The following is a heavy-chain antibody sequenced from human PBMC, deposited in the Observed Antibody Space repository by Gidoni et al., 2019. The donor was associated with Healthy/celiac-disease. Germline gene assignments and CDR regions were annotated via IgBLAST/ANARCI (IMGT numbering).Heavy chain of an antibody. V-gene: IGHV4-34*01. CDR1: GGSFSGYY. CDR3: ARREYTIFGDFDY. CDR2: SNHSGST. Sequence: QVQLQQWGAGLLKPSATLSLTCAVDGGSFSGYYWGWIRQPPGKGLEWIGESNHSGSTNSNPSLKSRVTISVDTSKNQFSLKLSSVTAADTAVYYCARREYTIFGDFDYWVQGTLVTVSS. J-gene: IGHJ4*02. D-gene: IGHD3-3*01.